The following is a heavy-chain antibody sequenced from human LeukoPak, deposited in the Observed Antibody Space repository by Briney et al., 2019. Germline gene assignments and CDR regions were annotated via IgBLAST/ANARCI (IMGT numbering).Heavy chain of an antibody. J-gene: IGHJ4*02. CDR1: AFTFTTYW. CDR2: INGDESST. CDR3: ARGAKWAYYFDY. V-gene: IGHV3-74*01. D-gene: IGHD1-26*01. Sequence: GGSLRLSCAASAFTFTTYWMHWVRHVPGRGLEWVSRINGDESSTNYADSVKGRFTISRDNAKDTLYLHMNSLTAEDTAVYYCARGAKWAYYFDYWGQVTLVTVSS.